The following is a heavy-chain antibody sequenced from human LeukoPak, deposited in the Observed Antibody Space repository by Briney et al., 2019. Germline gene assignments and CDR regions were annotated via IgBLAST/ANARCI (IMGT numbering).Heavy chain of an antibody. CDR1: GGSIDRYY. J-gene: IGHJ5*02. CDR3: ARKLEGWFDP. D-gene: IGHD1-1*01. Sequence: PETLSLTCTVSGGSIDRYYWTWIRQPPGKGLEWIGYIYTSVGTNYNPSLKSRVIISVDSSKNQVSLKLNSVTAADTAVYYCARKLEGWFDPWGQGILVTVSS. CDR2: IYTSVGT. V-gene: IGHV4-4*09.